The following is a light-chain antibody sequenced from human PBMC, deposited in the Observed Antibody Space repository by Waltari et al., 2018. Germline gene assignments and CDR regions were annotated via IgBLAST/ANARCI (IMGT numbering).Light chain of an antibody. J-gene: IGLJ1*01. Sequence: QSALTQPASVSGSPGQSITISCTGTTSDVWTYNLVSWYQQHPGKAPKLILFEGTKRPAGVSNRFFASKSGNTASLTISGLQADDEADYHCCSYVSNTYVFGTGTKVTVL. CDR1: TSDVWTYNL. CDR2: EGT. V-gene: IGLV2-23*01. CDR3: CSYVSNTYV.